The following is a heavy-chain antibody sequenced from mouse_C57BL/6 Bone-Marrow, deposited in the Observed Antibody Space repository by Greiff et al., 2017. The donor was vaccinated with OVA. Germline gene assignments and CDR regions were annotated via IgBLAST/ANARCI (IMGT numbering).Heavy chain of an antibody. CDR1: GFTFSDYY. D-gene: IGHD1-3*01. J-gene: IGHJ1*03. V-gene: IGHV5-16*01. CDR2: INYDGSST. CDR3: ARKWDPYWYFDV. Sequence: EVKVVESEGGLVQPGSSMKLSCTASGFTFSDYYMAWVRQVPEKGLEWVANINYDGSSTYYLDSLKSRFIISRDKAKNILYLQMSSLKSEDTATYYCARKWDPYWYFDVWGTGTTVTVSS.